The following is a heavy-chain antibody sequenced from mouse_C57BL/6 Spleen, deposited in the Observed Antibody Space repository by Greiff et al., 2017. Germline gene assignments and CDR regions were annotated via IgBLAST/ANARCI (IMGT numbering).Heavy chain of an antibody. V-gene: IGHV3-6*01. CDR3: ARDLYDGYLAWFAY. Sequence: EVKLMESGPGLVKPSQSLSLTCSVTGYSITSGYYWNWIRQFPGNKLEWMGYISYDGSNNYNPSLKNRISITRDTSKNQFFLKLNSVTTEDTATYFCARDLYDGYLAWFAYWGQGTLVTVSA. J-gene: IGHJ3*01. CDR2: ISYDGSN. CDR1: GYSITSGYY. D-gene: IGHD2-3*01.